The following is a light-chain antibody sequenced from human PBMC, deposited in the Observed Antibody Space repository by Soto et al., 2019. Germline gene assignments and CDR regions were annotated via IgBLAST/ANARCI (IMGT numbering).Light chain of an antibody. CDR2: GAS. V-gene: IGKV3-15*01. CDR1: QSVSSN. CDR3: QQYNKWPPYT. Sequence: DIVMTQSPSNLSVSPGERATLSCRAMQSVSSNLAWYQQQPGQGPRLIIYGASTRATGIPARFSGSGSGTEFTLPISRLQSEDVAVYYCQQYNKWPPYTFGQGTKVEIK. J-gene: IGKJ2*01.